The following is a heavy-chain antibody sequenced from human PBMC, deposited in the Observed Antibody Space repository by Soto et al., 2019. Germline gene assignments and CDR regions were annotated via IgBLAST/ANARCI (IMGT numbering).Heavy chain of an antibody. CDR1: VCSIISYY. J-gene: IGHJ5*02. V-gene: IGHV4-59*01. CDR2: IYYSGST. CDR3: ARGSGGSFHWFDP. D-gene: IGHD2-15*01. Sequence: LXLPCTGSVCSIISYYWSWIRQPPGKGLEWIWYIYYSGSTNYNPSLKSRVTISVDTSKNQFSLKLSSVTAADTAVYYCARGSGGSFHWFDPWGQGTLVTVSS.